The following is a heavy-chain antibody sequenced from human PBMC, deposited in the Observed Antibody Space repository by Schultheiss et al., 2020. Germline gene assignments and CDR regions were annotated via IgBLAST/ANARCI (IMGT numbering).Heavy chain of an antibody. V-gene: IGHV3-48*02. Sequence: GGSLRLSCAASGFTFSSYGMHWVRQAPGKGLEWVSYISSSSSTIYYADSVKGRFTISRDNAKNSLYLQMNSLRDEDTAVYYCARVQVPAAIWYYYYMDVWGKGTTVTVSS. D-gene: IGHD2-2*02. J-gene: IGHJ6*03. CDR3: ARVQVPAAIWYYYYMDV. CDR2: ISSSSSTI. CDR1: GFTFSSYG.